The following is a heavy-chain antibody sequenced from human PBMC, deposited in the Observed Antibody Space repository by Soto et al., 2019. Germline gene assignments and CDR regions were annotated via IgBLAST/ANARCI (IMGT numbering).Heavy chain of an antibody. CDR1: GYTFTSYG. V-gene: IGHV1-18*01. Sequence: ASVKVSCKASGYTFTSYGISWVRQAPGQGLDLMGWISAYDGNANYAQKLQGRVTMTTDTSTSTVYMELRSLRSDDTAVYYCARFYFWAADYYYYYGMDVWGQGTTVTVSS. D-gene: IGHD3-3*01. CDR3: ARFYFWAADYYYYYGMDV. J-gene: IGHJ6*02. CDR2: ISAYDGNA.